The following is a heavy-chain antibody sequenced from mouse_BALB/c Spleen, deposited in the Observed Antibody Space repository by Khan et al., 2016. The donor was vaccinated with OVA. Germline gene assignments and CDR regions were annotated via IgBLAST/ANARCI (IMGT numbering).Heavy chain of an antibody. J-gene: IGHJ3*01. CDR1: GYTFTSYT. D-gene: IGHD2-14*01. CDR2: INPSNGYT. CDR3: SRDGAYYRNDGWFAY. Sequence: QVQLQQPGAELARPGASVKMSCKASGYTFTSYTIHWIKMRPGQGLEWIGYINPSNGYTNYNQKFKDKATLTADKSSTTAYMQLSSLTSDDSAVYNCSRDGAYYRNDGWFAYWGLGTMVTVSA. V-gene: IGHV1-4*01.